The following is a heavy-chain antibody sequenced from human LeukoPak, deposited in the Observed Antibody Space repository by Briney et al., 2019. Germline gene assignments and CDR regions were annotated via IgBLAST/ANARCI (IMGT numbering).Heavy chain of an antibody. V-gene: IGHV3-7*01. Sequence: GGSLRLSCVASGFTFGKYWMSWVRQAPGKGLEWVANIKLDGSEKNYVDSVKGRFTISRDNSKNTLYLQMNSLRAEDTAVYYCAKAGIYDSSGYADYWGQGTLVTVSS. D-gene: IGHD3-22*01. CDR1: GFTFGKYW. CDR2: IKLDGSEK. J-gene: IGHJ4*02. CDR3: AKAGIYDSSGYADY.